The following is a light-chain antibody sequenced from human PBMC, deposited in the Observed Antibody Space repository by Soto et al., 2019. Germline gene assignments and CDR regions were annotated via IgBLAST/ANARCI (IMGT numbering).Light chain of an antibody. J-gene: IGKJ3*01. CDR2: AAS. Sequence: IQLTQSPSSLSASVGDRVTITCRASQGISSYLAWYQQKPGKAPKLLIYAASTLQSGVPSRFSGSGSGTDCTLTISSLQPEDFATYYCQQLNSYRFTFGPGTKVDIK. CDR3: QQLNSYRFT. CDR1: QGISSY. V-gene: IGKV1-9*01.